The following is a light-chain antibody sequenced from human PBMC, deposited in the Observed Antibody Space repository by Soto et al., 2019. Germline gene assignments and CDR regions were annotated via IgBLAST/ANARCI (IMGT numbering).Light chain of an antibody. CDR1: QSVSSSY. Sequence: EIVLTQSPGTLSLSPGERATLSCRASQSVSSSYLAWYQQKPGQAPRLLIYGASSRATGIPDRFSGSGSGTDFTLTISSLQAEDVAVYYCQQYFRPWTFGQGTKVEIK. V-gene: IGKV3-20*01. CDR2: GAS. CDR3: QQYFRPWT. J-gene: IGKJ1*01.